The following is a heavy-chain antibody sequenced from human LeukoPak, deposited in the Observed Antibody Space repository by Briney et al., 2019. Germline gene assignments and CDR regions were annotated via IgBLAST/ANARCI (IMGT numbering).Heavy chain of an antibody. J-gene: IGHJ3*02. CDR3: ARLSVSLNAFDT. CDR2: IYHTGST. CDR1: GGSISSSNW. Sequence: SGTLSLTCAVSGGSISSSNWWSWVRQPPGKGLEWIGNIYHTGSTYYNVSLHSRVTISLDTSNNQFSLKLNSVTAADTAVYYCARLSVSLNAFDTWGQGTMVTVSS. V-gene: IGHV4-4*02.